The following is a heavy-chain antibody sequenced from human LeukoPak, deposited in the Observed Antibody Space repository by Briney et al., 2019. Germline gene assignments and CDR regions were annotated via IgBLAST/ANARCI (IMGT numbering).Heavy chain of an antibody. CDR1: GGSISSSSYY. J-gene: IGHJ1*01. CDR2: IYYSGST. CDR3: ARISGAFYSSTWYTGGYFQH. Sequence: PSETLSLTCTVSGGSISSSSYYWGWIRQPPGKGLEWIGSIYYSGSTYYNPSLKSRVTISVDTSKNQFSLKLSSVTAADTAVYYCARISGAFYSSTWYTGGYFQHWGQGTLVTVSS. D-gene: IGHD6-13*01. V-gene: IGHV4-39*01.